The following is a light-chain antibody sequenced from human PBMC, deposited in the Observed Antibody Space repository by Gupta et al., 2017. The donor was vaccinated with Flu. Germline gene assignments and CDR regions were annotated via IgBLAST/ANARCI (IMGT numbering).Light chain of an antibody. CDR3: QSYDSSLSGPNWV. Sequence: QSVLTQPPSVSGAPGQRVPISCTGSSSNIGAGYDVHWYQQLPGTAPKLLIYGNSNRPSGVPDRFSGSKSGTSASLAITGLQAEDEAEYYCQSYDSSLSGPNWVFGGGTKLTVL. CDR2: GNS. V-gene: IGLV1-40*01. CDR1: SSNIGAGYD. J-gene: IGLJ3*02.